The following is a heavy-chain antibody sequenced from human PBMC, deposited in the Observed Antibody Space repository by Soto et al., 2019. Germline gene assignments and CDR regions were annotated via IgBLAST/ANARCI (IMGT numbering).Heavy chain of an antibody. J-gene: IGHJ4*02. CDR1: GFTFSSYA. CDR2: ISYDGSNK. Sequence: GGSLRLSCAASGFTFSSYAMHWVRQAPGKGLEWVAVISYDGSNKYYADSVKGRFTISRDNSKNTLYLQMNSLRAEDTAVYYCAKEFDYDSSGYYYRGPGFFDYWGQGTLVTV. V-gene: IGHV3-30-3*01. CDR3: AKEFDYDSSGYYYRGPGFFDY. D-gene: IGHD3-22*01.